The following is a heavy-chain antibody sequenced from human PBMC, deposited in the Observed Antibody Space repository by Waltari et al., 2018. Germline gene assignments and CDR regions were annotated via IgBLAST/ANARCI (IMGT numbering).Heavy chain of an antibody. V-gene: IGHV3-30*02. J-gene: IGHJ5*02. CDR3: AKRYLGGPDDP. D-gene: IGHD3-3*01. CDR1: GFTFSSYG. Sequence: QVQLVESGGGVVQPGGSLRLSCAASGFTFSSYGMHWFRQAPGKGLEWVAFIRYDGSNKYYADSVKGRFTISRDNSKNTLYLQMNSLRAEDTAVYYCAKRYLGGPDDPWGQGTLVTVSS. CDR2: IRYDGSNK.